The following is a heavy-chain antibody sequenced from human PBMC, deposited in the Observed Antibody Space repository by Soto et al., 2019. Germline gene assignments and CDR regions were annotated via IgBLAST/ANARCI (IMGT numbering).Heavy chain of an antibody. CDR1: GGSISSGGYY. J-gene: IGHJ4*02. Sequence: SETLSLTCTVSGGSISSGGYYWSWIRQHPGKGLEWIGYIYYSGSTYYNPSLKSRVTISVDTSKNQFSLKLSSVTAADTAVYYCARLGYCSGGSCYGIHYWGQGTLVTVSS. V-gene: IGHV4-31*03. CDR3: ARLGYCSGGSCYGIHY. CDR2: IYYSGST. D-gene: IGHD2-15*01.